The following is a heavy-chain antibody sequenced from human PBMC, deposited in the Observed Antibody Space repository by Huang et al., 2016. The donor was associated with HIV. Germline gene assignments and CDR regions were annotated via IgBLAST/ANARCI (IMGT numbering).Heavy chain of an antibody. J-gene: IGHJ4*02. CDR2: IDPNGGTT. CDR3: ARGRGYDDTVGYYDQEYVF. Sequence: QVQLVQSGAEVRKPGASVKVSCKISGYTFTTYYIQWVRQAPGQGLEWMGIIDPNGGTTTDDKKVQGRVTMTRDMSTSTVYMELSSLTSEDTAVYYCARGRGYDDTVGYYDQEYVFWGQGTLITVSS. CDR1: GYTFTTYY. V-gene: IGHV1-46*01. D-gene: IGHD3-22*01.